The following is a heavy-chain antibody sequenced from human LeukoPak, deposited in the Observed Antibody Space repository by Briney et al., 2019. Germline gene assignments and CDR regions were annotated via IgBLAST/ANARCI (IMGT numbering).Heavy chain of an antibody. Sequence: HAGGSLRLSCSASGFTFTTTAMHWVRKAPGKGLECVSTIDSSGDNTRYADSVKGRFTISRDNSKNTVFLQMSSLRPEDTAVYYCVKAYGTVSFYASLDYWGQGTLVTVSS. CDR2: IDSSGDNT. CDR1: GFTFTTTA. V-gene: IGHV3-64D*09. J-gene: IGHJ4*02. CDR3: VKAYGTVSFYASLDY. D-gene: IGHD2/OR15-2a*01.